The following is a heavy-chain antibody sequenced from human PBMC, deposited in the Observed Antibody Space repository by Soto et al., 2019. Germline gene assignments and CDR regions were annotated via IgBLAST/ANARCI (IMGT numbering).Heavy chain of an antibody. Sequence: ASVKVSCKAGGYTFSDYYIQWVRQAPGQGLEYMGWISPKSGGAAYAQKFRGRVTMTRDTSVNLAYLHLSSLRSEDTAVYYCARRAETNGWNGFGADKYYFDFWGQGTLVTVSS. CDR1: GYTFSDYY. D-gene: IGHD1-1*01. J-gene: IGHJ4*02. CDR3: ARRAETNGWNGFGADKYYFDF. CDR2: ISPKSGGA. V-gene: IGHV1-2*02.